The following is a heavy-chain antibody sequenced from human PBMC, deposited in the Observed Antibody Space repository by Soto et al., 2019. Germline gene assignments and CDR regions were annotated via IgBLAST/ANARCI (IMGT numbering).Heavy chain of an antibody. CDR3: ARGSTYYYDSSGYANDY. CDR1: GGSISSGGYY. J-gene: IGHJ4*02. D-gene: IGHD3-22*01. Sequence: PSEPLSLTCTVSGGSISSGGYYWSWIRQHPGKGLEWIGYIYYSGSTYYNPSLKSRVTISVDTSKNQFSLKLSSVTAADTTVYYCARGSTYYYDSSGYANDYWGQGTLVTVSS. V-gene: IGHV4-31*03. CDR2: IYYSGST.